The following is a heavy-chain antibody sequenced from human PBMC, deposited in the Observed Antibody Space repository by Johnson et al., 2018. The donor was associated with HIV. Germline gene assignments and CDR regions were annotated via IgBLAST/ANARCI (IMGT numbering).Heavy chain of an antibody. CDR2: TYSGGST. V-gene: IGHV3-66*01. Sequence: EVQLVESGGGLVQPGGSLRLSCAASGFSVSSNYMSWVRQSPGKGLEWVSVTYSGGSTYYADSVKGRFTISRDNSQNTLYLHMSSLRLEDTAVYYCAKGQVARGAFDIWGQGTTVTVSS. J-gene: IGHJ3*02. CDR1: GFSVSSNY. CDR3: AKGQVARGAFDI.